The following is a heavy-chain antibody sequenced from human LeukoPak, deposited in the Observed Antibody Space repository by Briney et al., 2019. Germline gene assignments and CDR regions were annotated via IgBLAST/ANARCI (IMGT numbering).Heavy chain of an antibody. Sequence: GGSLRLSCAASGFTFSSYGMHWVRQAPGKGLEWVAVIWYDGSNKYYADSVKGRFTISRDNSKNTLYLQMNSLRAEDTAVYYCAREGAAYSSSWYFDYWGQGTLVTVSS. CDR3: AREGAAYSSSWYFDY. CDR1: GFTFSSYG. V-gene: IGHV3-33*01. CDR2: IWYDGSNK. D-gene: IGHD6-13*01. J-gene: IGHJ4*02.